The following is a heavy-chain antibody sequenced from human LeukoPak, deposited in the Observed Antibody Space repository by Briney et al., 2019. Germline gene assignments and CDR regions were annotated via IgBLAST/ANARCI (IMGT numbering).Heavy chain of an antibody. V-gene: IGHV1-8*01. CDR1: GYTFTSYD. D-gene: IGHD7-27*01. CDR2: MNPNSGNT. J-gene: IGHJ4*02. CDR3: ARDMDTGPDLFDY. Sequence: ASVKVSCKASGYTFTSYDINWVRQATGQGLEWMGWMNPNSGNTGYAQKFQGRVTMTRDTSISIAYMELNRLTSDDTAVYYCARDMDTGPDLFDYWGQGTLVTVSS.